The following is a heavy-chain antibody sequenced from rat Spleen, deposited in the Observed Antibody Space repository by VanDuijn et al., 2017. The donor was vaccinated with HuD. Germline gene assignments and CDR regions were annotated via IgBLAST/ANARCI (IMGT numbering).Heavy chain of an antibody. D-gene: IGHD4-3*01. V-gene: IGHV5-7*01. J-gene: IGHJ4*01. Sequence: EVQLVESGGGLVQPGRSLKLSCTASGLSFSDYNMAWVRQAPKKGLEWVATIRYDGSSTYYRDSVKGRFTISRDNAKSTLYLQMDSLRSEDTATYYCARHNSGYGVMDAWGQGASVTVSS. CDR2: IRYDGSST. CDR1: GLSFSDYN. CDR3: ARHNSGYGVMDA.